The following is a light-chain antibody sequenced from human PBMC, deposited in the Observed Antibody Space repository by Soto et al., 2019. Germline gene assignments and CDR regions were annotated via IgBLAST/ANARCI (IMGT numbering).Light chain of an antibody. V-gene: IGKV1-5*03. J-gene: IGKJ1*01. Sequence: DIQMTQSPSTLSASVGDRVTITCRASQNINRWLAWYQQKPGKAPNLLIYEASTLENGVPSRFGGRGSGTDFTLTITSLQPDDFETDYCQHYDIYSWTFGQGTKVE. CDR2: EAS. CDR3: QHYDIYSWT. CDR1: QNINRW.